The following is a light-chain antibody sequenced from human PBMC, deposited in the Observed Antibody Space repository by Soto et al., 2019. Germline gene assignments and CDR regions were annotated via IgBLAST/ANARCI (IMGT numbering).Light chain of an antibody. J-gene: IGLJ7*01. CDR2: EVS. V-gene: IGLV2-23*02. CDR3: CSYGGSRAV. Sequence: QSALTQPASVSGSTGQSITISCTGTSSDVGSHNLVSWYQQHPGQAPKLMIYEVSKRPLGVSTRFSASKSGNTASLTISGLQAEDKADYYCCSYGGSRAVFGGGTQLTV. CDR1: SSDVGSHNL.